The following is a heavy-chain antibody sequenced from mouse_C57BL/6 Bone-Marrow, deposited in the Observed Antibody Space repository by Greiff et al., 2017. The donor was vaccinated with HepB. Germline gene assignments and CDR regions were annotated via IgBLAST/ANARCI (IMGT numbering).Heavy chain of an antibody. CDR3: ARRDWWAY. J-gene: IGHJ3*01. Sequence: QVQLQQSGPELVKPGASVKISCKASGYAFSSSWMNWVKQRPGKGLEWIGRIYPGDGDTNYNGKFKGKATLTADKSSSTAYMQLSSLTSEDSAVYFCARRDWWAYWGQGTLVTVSA. CDR2: IYPGDGDT. V-gene: IGHV1-82*01. D-gene: IGHD1-1*02. CDR1: GYAFSSSW.